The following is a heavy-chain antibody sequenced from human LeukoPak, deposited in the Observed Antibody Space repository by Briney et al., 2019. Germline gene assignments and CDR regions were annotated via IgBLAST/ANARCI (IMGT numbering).Heavy chain of an antibody. CDR2: IYYSGST. J-gene: IGHJ4*02. V-gene: IGHV4-39*07. D-gene: IGHD3-10*01. CDR3: ARDQTYSGSGIYTYFDY. Sequence: SETLSLTCTVSGGSISSSSYYWGWIRQPPGKGLEWIGSIYYSGSTYYNPSLKSRVTISVDTSKNQFSLKLTSVTAADTAVYYCARDQTYSGSGIYTYFDYWGQGILVTVSS. CDR1: GGSISSSSYY.